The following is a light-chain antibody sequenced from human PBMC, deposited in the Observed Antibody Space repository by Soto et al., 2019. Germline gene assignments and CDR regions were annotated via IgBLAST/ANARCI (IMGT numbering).Light chain of an antibody. V-gene: IGKV3-15*01. Sequence: EIVVTQSPATLSVSPGERVTLSCRASQSVSSSLAWYQQRPGQAPRLLIYDTSTRAAGIAARFSGSGSGTEFTLTISSLQSEDSAVYYCQQYVHWPPGAFGQWTTVEIK. CDR3: QQYVHWPPGA. J-gene: IGKJ1*01. CDR2: DTS. CDR1: QSVSSS.